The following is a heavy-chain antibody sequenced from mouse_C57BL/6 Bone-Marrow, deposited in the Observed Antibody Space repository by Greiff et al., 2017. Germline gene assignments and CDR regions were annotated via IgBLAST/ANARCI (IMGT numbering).Heavy chain of an antibody. CDR1: GYTFTSYG. CDR3: ARSEGLLPTFDY. J-gene: IGHJ2*01. CDR2: IYPRSGNT. Sequence: QVQLQQSGAELARPGASVKLSCKASGYTFTSYGISWVKQRTGQGLEWIGEIYPRSGNTYYNEKFKGKATLTADKSSSTAYMELRSLTSEDSAVYFCARSEGLLPTFDYWGQGTTLTVSS. V-gene: IGHV1-81*01. D-gene: IGHD5-1*01.